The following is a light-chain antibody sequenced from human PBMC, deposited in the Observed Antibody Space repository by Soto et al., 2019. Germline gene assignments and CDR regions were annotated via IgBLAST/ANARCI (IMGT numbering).Light chain of an antibody. CDR1: QSVSSSY. Sequence: EIVLTQSPGTLSLSPGERATLSCRASQSVSSSYLSWYQKKPGKAPRLLIYGASIRATGIPDRFSGSGSGTDFTLTISRLEPEDFAVYYCQQYGSSPFTFGPGTKLDIK. CDR2: GAS. V-gene: IGKV3-20*01. J-gene: IGKJ3*01. CDR3: QQYGSSPFT.